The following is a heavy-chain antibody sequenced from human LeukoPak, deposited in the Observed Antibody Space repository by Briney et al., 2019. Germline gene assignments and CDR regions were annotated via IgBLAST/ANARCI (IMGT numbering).Heavy chain of an antibody. CDR2: IRSKAYGGTT. Sequence: GGSLRLFCTASGFTFGDYAMSWVRQAPGKGLEWVGFIRSKAYGGTTEYAASVKGRFTISRDDSKSIAYLQMNSLKTEDTAVYYCTRGYSSSWQNYYYYYMDVWGKGTTVTVSS. D-gene: IGHD6-13*01. CDR3: TRGYSSSWQNYYYYYMDV. V-gene: IGHV3-49*04. CDR1: GFTFGDYA. J-gene: IGHJ6*03.